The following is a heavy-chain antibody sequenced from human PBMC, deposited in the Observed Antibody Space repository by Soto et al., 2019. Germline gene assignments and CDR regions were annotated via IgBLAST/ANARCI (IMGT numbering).Heavy chain of an antibody. Sequence: KASETLSLTCTVSGGSISSYYWSWIRQPPGKGLEWIGYIYYSGSTNYNPSLKSRVTISVDTSKNQFSLKLSSVTAADTAVYYCARDTYYYDSSGYVVWFDPWGQGTLVTVSS. CDR1: GGSISSYY. CDR3: ARDTYYYDSSGYVVWFDP. V-gene: IGHV4-59*01. CDR2: IYYSGST. D-gene: IGHD3-22*01. J-gene: IGHJ5*02.